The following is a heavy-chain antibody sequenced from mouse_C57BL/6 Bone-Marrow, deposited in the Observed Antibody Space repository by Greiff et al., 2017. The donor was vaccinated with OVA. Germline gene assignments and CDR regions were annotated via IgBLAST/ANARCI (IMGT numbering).Heavy chain of an antibody. CDR1: GFNIKNTY. V-gene: IGHV14-3*01. J-gene: IGHJ4*01. CDR3: ATTGYYGKIYYAMDY. D-gene: IGHD1-1*01. CDR2: IDPANGNT. Sequence: VQLQQSVAELVRPGASVKLSCTASGFNIKNTYMPWVKQRPEQGLEWIGRIDPANGNTKYAPKLPGKATITADTSSNTAYLQLSSLTSEDTAIYYCATTGYYGKIYYAMDYWGQGTSVTVAS.